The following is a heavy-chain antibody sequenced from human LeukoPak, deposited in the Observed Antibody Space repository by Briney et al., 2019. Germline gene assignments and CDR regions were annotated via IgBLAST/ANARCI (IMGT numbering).Heavy chain of an antibody. D-gene: IGHD2-15*01. V-gene: IGHV3-23*01. CDR2: ISGSGGNT. Sequence: GGSLRLSCAASGFTFSSYAMSWVRQAPGKGLEWVSIISGSGGNTYYADSVKGRFTISRDNSKNTLYLQMNSLRAEDTAVYYCARRLSGRVDSWDQGTLVTVSS. J-gene: IGHJ4*02. CDR1: GFTFSSYA. CDR3: ARRLSGRVDS.